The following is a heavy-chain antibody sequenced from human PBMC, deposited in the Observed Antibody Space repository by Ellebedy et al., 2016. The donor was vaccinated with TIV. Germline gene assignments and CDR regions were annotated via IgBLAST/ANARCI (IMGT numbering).Heavy chain of an antibody. Sequence: ASVKVSCXASGYTFTSYDINWVRQATGQGLEWMGWMNPNSGNTGYAQKFQGRVTMTRNTSISTAYMELSSLRSEDTAVYYCARGGRAWSSSSKGFDYWGQGTLVTVSS. J-gene: IGHJ4*02. CDR1: GYTFTSYD. CDR2: MNPNSGNT. V-gene: IGHV1-8*01. CDR3: ARGGRAWSSSSKGFDY. D-gene: IGHD6-6*01.